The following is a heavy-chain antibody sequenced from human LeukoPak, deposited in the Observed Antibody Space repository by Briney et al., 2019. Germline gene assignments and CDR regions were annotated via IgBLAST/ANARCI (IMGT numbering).Heavy chain of an antibody. Sequence: PSETLSLTCTVSGGSISSYYWSWIRQSPVKGLEWIGYIYYSGSTNYNPSLKSRVTISVDTSKNQLSLKLRSVTAADTAVYYCARDDFEYSVHYGMDVWGQGTAVTVSS. V-gene: IGHV4-59*12. CDR2: IYYSGST. CDR3: ARDDFEYSVHYGMDV. D-gene: IGHD3-9*01. J-gene: IGHJ6*02. CDR1: GGSISSYY.